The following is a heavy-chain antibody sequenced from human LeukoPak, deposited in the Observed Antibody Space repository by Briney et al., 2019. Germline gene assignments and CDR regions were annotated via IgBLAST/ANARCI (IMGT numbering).Heavy chain of an antibody. Sequence: SETLSLTCAVYGGSFSGYYWSWIRQPPGKGLEWIGEINHSGSTNYNPSLKSRVTISVDTSKNQLSLKLSSVTAADTAVYYCARLCSSTTCYSDWFDPWGQGTLVTVSS. D-gene: IGHD2-2*01. CDR3: ARLCSSTTCYSDWFDP. J-gene: IGHJ5*02. CDR1: GGSFSGYY. CDR2: INHSGST. V-gene: IGHV4-34*01.